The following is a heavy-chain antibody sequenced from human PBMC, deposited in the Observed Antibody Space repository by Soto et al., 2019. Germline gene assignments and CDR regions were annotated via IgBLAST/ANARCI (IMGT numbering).Heavy chain of an antibody. CDR1: GGSISSGGYY. V-gene: IGHV4-31*03. Sequence: QVQLQESGPGLVKPSQTLSLTCTVSGGSISSGGYYWSWIRQHPGKGLEWIGYIYYSGSTFYTPTLKSRVTISVDTSKNQFSLNLSSVTAADTAVYYCARKKGYSYGPHYFDYWGQGTLSPSPQ. D-gene: IGHD5-18*01. CDR2: IYYSGST. CDR3: ARKKGYSYGPHYFDY. J-gene: IGHJ4*02.